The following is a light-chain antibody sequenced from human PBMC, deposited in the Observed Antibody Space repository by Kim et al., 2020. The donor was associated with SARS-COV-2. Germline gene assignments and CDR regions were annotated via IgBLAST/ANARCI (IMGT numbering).Light chain of an antibody. CDR3: QAWDSSNVV. V-gene: IGLV3-1*01. CDR2: QDS. Sequence: SVSPGQTARTPRSGDKLGDKYACWYQQKPGQSPLLVIYQDSKRPSGIPERFSGSNSGNAATLTISGTQAMDEADYYCQAWDSSNVVFGGGTKLTVL. J-gene: IGLJ2*01. CDR1: KLGDKY.